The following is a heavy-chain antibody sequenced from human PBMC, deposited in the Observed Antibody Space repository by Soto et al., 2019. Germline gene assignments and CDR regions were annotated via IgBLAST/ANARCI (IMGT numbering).Heavy chain of an antibody. J-gene: IGHJ4*02. D-gene: IGHD3-22*01. CDR2: IDPSDSYT. Sequence: GESLKISCKGSGYSFTSYWISWVRQMPGKGLEWMGRIDPSDSYTNYSPSFQGHVTISADKSISTAYLQWSSLKASDTAMYYCASGGSSDDSSGYYYFLGWGQGTLVTVS. CDR3: ASGGSSDDSSGYYYFLG. CDR1: GYSFTSYW. V-gene: IGHV5-10-1*01.